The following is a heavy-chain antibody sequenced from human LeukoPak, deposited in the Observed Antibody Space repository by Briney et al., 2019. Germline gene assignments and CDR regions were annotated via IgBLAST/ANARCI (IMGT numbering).Heavy chain of an antibody. CDR3: ARAFLRRDGYPYYYYYMDV. V-gene: IGHV1-8*01. D-gene: IGHD5-24*01. CDR2: MNPNSGNT. Sequence: ASVKVSCKASGYTFTTYDINWVRQATGQGLEWMGWMNPNSGNTGYAQKFQGRVTMTRNTSISTAYMELSSLRSEDTAVYYCARAFLRRDGYPYYYYYMDVWGKGTTVTISS. CDR1: GYTFTTYD. J-gene: IGHJ6*03.